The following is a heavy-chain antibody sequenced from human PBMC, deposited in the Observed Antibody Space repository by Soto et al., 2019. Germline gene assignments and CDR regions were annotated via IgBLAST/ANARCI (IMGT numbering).Heavy chain of an antibody. D-gene: IGHD2-15*01. CDR2: VNPSGGST. CDR1: GYIFTAYS. CDR3: AREENCSDGICYSEYFQR. J-gene: IGHJ1*01. Sequence: QVQLVQSGAEVKKPGASVKVSCKASGYIFTAYSMHWVRQAPGQVLEWRGVVNPSGGSTNYAQKFQGRITMTRDTSTSTVYMDLSSLTSEDTAVYYCAREENCSDGICYSEYFQRWGQGTLVTVSS. V-gene: IGHV1-46*01.